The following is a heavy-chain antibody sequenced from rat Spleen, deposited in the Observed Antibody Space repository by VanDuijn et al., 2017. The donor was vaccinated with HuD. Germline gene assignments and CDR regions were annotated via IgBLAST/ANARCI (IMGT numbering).Heavy chain of an antibody. Sequence: EVQLVESGGGLVQPGRSMKLSCAASGFTFSIYYMAWVRQAPTKGLEWVASIDTGGDSTYYRDSVKGRLTISRENAKNTLYLQMDSLRSEDTATYYCTRKGELWGQGVMVTVSS. CDR1: GFTFSIYY. D-gene: IGHD5-1*01. V-gene: IGHV5-25*01. CDR2: IDTGGDST. CDR3: TRKGEL. J-gene: IGHJ2*01.